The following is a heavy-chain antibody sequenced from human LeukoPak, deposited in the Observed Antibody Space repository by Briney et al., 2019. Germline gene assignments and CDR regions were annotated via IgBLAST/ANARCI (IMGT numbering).Heavy chain of an antibody. CDR3: AAVRPPGIAAGYV. Sequence: SVKVSCKAAGFTFTSSAMQWVRQARGQRLEWIGWIVVGSGNTNYAQKFQERVTITRDMSTSTAYMELSSLRSEDTAVYYCAAVRPPGIAAGYVWGQGTMVTVSS. CDR2: IVVGSGNT. V-gene: IGHV1-58*02. D-gene: IGHD6-25*01. CDR1: GFTFTSSA. J-gene: IGHJ3*01.